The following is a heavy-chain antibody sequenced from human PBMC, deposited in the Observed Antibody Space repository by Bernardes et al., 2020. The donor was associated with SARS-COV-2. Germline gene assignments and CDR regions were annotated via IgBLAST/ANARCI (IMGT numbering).Heavy chain of an antibody. J-gene: IGHJ6*02. CDR1: GFIFSDFW. Sequence: GGSLRLSCAASGFIFSDFWMTWVRQAPGKGLEWVANIKQDGSEKYYVDSVKGRFTISRDNAKNSLYLQMNSLRAEDTAVYYCARDSGGYCSSTSCYNYYYGMDVWGQGTTVTVSS. D-gene: IGHD2-2*02. CDR2: IKQDGSEK. CDR3: ARDSGGYCSSTSCYNYYYGMDV. V-gene: IGHV3-7*01.